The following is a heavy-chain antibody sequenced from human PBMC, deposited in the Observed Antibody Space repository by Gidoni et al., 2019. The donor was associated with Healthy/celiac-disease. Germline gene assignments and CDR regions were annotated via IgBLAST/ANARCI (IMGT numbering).Heavy chain of an antibody. J-gene: IGHJ6*02. Sequence: ELQLGASGGGPVQPGGSLRLSCAASAFTFSSYWMHWLRQAPGRGLGWVSRTNSDRSSTSYADSVKGRFTISRDNAKNTLYLQMNSLRAEDTVVYYCARVPSYYYGMDVWGQGTTVTVSS. CDR3: ARVPSYYYGMDV. CDR1: AFTFSSYW. CDR2: TNSDRSST. V-gene: IGHV3-74*01.